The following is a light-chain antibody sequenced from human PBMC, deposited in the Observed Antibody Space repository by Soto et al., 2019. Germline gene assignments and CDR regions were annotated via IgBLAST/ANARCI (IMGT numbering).Light chain of an antibody. CDR3: QQYYSYPPA. J-gene: IGKJ4*01. CDR1: QGISSY. V-gene: IGKV1-8*01. CDR2: AAS. Sequence: AIRMTQSPSSFSASTGDRVTINCRASQGISSYLAWYQQKPGKAPKLLIYAASTLQSGVPSRFSGSGSGTDFTLTISCLQSEDFATYYCQQYYSYPPAFGGGTKVEIK.